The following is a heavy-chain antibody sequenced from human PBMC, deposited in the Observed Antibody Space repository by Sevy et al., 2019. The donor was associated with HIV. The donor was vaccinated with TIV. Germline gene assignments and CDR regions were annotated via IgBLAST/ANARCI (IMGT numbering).Heavy chain of an antibody. CDR1: GFTLNDGW. CDR3: AADIPGLSRLIDY. D-gene: IGHD2-2*01. Sequence: GGSLRLSCAASGFTLNDGWMSWVRQAPGKGLEWVGRPQTKSGGGIIEYAAPVKGRFTISADNSKSTLFLQMNSLKTEDTAIYYCAADIPGLSRLIDYWGQGTLVTVSS. J-gene: IGHJ4*02. CDR2: PQTKSGGGII. V-gene: IGHV3-15*01.